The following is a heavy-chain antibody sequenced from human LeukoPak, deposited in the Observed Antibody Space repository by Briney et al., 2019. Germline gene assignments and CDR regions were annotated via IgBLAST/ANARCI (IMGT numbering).Heavy chain of an antibody. D-gene: IGHD6-19*01. V-gene: IGHV3-74*01. CDR1: GFTFSSYW. CDR3: VRGVAGRGNI. J-gene: IGHJ3*02. Sequence: GGSLRLSCAASGFTFSSYWMHWVRHAPGKGLVWVSRINTDGSSTSYADSVKGRFTISRDNAKNTLYLQMNSLRAEDTAVYYCVRGVAGRGNIWGQGTMVTVSS. CDR2: INTDGSST.